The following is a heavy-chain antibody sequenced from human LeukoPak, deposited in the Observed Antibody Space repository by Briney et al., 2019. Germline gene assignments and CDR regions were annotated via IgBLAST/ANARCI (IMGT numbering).Heavy chain of an antibody. Sequence: GGSLRLSCAASGFTFSSYGMHWVRQAPGKGLAWVAFISYDGSYKYYADSVKGRFTISRDNSKNTLYLQMNGLRAEDTAVYYCAKGAYYDSSGYYKFDYWGQGTLVTVSS. CDR1: GFTFSSYG. CDR3: AKGAYYDSSGYYKFDY. D-gene: IGHD3-22*01. J-gene: IGHJ4*02. CDR2: ISYDGSYK. V-gene: IGHV3-30*18.